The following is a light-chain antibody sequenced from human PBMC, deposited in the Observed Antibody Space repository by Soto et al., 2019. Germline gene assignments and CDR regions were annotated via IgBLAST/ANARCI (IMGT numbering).Light chain of an antibody. CDR2: DAS. J-gene: IGKJ1*01. CDR1: QSLSSY. V-gene: IGKV3-11*01. Sequence: EIVLTQSPATLSLSPGERATLSCRASQSLSSYLAWYQQKPGQAPRLLIYDASNRATGIPARFSGSGSGTDFTLTISSLKPEDFAVYYCQQRSSWPLTFGQGTKVEIK. CDR3: QQRSSWPLT.